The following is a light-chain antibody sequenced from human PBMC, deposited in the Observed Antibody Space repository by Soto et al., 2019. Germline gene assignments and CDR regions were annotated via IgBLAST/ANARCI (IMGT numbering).Light chain of an antibody. CDR1: QSVSSSY. Sequence: EIVLTQSPGTLSLSPGERATLSCRASQSVSSSYLAWYQQKPGQAPRLLIYGASSRATGIPDRFSGSGSATDFTLTISRLEPEDFAVYYCQQYGSSPWTFGQATKVEFK. CDR2: GAS. CDR3: QQYGSSPWT. J-gene: IGKJ1*01. V-gene: IGKV3-20*01.